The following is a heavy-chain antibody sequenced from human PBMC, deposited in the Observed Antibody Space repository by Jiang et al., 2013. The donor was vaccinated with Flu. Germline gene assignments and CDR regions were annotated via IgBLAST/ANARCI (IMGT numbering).Heavy chain of an antibody. CDR1: GFSLSTSGMC. D-gene: IGHD2-21*02. CDR3: ARMISDCGGDEDAFDI. Sequence: KPTQTLTLTCTFSGFSLSTSGMCVSWIRQPPGKALEWLARIDWDDDKYYSTSLKTRLTISKDTSKNQVVLTMTNMDPVDTATYYCARMISDCGGDEDAFDIWGQGTMVTVSS. J-gene: IGHJ3*02. V-gene: IGHV2-70*11. CDR2: IDWDDDK.